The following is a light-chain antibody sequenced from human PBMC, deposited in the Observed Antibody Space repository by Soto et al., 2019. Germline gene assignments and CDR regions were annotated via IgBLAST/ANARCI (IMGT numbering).Light chain of an antibody. V-gene: IGKV3-11*01. Sequence: ENVLTQSPATLSLSPGERATLSCRASQSVSYHLAWYQQKPGQPPRLLIYDASSRATGIPARFSGSGSGTDFTLTISSLEPEDFAVYYCQQRRNWPITFGQGTRLEIK. CDR2: DAS. CDR1: QSVSYH. CDR3: QQRRNWPIT. J-gene: IGKJ5*01.